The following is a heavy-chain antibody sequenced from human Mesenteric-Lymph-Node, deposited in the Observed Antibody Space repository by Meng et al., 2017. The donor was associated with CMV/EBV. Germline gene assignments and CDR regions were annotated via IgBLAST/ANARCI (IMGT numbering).Heavy chain of an antibody. D-gene: IGHD3-10*01. CDR3: AKHKGGPGSQDDNGMDV. CDR2: IYSGGSSI. Sequence: GGSLRLSCAASGFTFGAYAMTWVRQAPGKGLEWVSLIYSGGSSIYYADSVKGRFTISRDNSRNTLFLQMNSLRVEDTAIYYCAKHKGGPGSQDDNGMDVWGQGTTVTVSS. V-gene: IGHV3-23*03. CDR1: GFTFGAYA. J-gene: IGHJ6*02.